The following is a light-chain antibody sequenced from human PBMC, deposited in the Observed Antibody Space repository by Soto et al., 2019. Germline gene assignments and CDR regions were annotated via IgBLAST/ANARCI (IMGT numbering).Light chain of an antibody. CDR2: ATS. Sequence: EIVMTQSPATLSVSPGERATLSCRASQSLYSNLAWYQQKPGQSPGLLIYATSTRATGIPARFSGSGSGTDFTLTISSLQSEDFALYYCQQYSKWPLTFGGGTKVEIK. CDR1: QSLYSN. CDR3: QQYSKWPLT. V-gene: IGKV3-15*01. J-gene: IGKJ4*01.